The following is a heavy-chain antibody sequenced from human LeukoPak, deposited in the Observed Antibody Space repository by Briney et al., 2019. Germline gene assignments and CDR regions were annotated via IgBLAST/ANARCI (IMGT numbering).Heavy chain of an antibody. J-gene: IGHJ4*02. Sequence: GGSLRLSCAASGFTFSHHGMHWVRQAPGKGLEWVAFIRNDGSNHYYADSVKGRFTISRDNSKNNVYLQMYSLRVEDTSIYYCVRDGNYYGSGNDYWGQGTLVTVSS. CDR1: GFTFSHHG. CDR3: VRDGNYYGSGNDY. CDR2: IRNDGSNH. V-gene: IGHV3-30*02. D-gene: IGHD3-10*01.